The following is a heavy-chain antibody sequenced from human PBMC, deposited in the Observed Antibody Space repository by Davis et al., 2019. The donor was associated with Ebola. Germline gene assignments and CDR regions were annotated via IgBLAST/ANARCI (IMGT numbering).Heavy chain of an antibody. J-gene: IGHJ5*02. D-gene: IGHD4-17*01. CDR1: GYRFTSYW. CDR2: IYPGHSDT. Sequence: GESLKISCKGSGYRFTSYWTGWVRQMPGKGLEWMGIIYPGHSDTRYSPSFQGQVTISADKSISTAYLQWGSLKASDTAMYYCARHGDYDDYVPHDWFDPWGQGTLVTVSS. CDR3: ARHGDYDDYVPHDWFDP. V-gene: IGHV5-51*01.